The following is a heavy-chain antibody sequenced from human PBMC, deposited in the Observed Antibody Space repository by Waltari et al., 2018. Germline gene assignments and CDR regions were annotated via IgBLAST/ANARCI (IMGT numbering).Heavy chain of an antibody. CDR3: ARVSGYSSGHSGGYYFDY. D-gene: IGHD6-19*01. CDR2: INAGNGDT. CDR1: GYTFTSYP. V-gene: IGHV1-3*01. Sequence: QVQLVQSGAEVKQSGASVKVSCKAYGYTFTSYPMHWVRQAPGKRVAWMGWINAGNGDTRYSQKFQGRVTISRDTSASTAYMEVSSLRSEDTAVYYCARVSGYSSGHSGGYYFDYWGQGTLVTVSS. J-gene: IGHJ4*02.